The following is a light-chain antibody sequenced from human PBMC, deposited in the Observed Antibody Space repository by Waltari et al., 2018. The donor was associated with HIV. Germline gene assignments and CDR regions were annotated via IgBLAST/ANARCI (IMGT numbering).Light chain of an antibody. CDR3: AAWDDSLSAWV. CDR2: RPN. V-gene: IGLV1-47*01. Sequence: QSVLTQPPSASGTPGQRVTISCSGSSSNIGRNYVYWYQQFPGTAPKLLIYRPNQRPSGVPDRFSGSKSGTSASLAISRLRSEDEADYYCAAWDDSLSAWVFGGGTKLTVL. J-gene: IGLJ3*02. CDR1: SSNIGRNY.